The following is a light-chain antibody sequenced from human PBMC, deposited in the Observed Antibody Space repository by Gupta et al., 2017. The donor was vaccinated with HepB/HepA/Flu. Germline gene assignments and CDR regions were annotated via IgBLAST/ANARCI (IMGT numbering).Light chain of an antibody. Sequence: QSALTQPASVSGSPGQSITISCTGTSSDVGSYNLVSWYQRHPGKAPKLIIYAVTQRPAGVSNRFSGSKSGNTASLTISGLQAEDEADYYCCTYTRSSTFFLGTGTEVTVL. CDR3: CTYTRSSTFF. V-gene: IGLV2-23*02. J-gene: IGLJ1*01. CDR1: SSDVGSYNL. CDR2: AVT.